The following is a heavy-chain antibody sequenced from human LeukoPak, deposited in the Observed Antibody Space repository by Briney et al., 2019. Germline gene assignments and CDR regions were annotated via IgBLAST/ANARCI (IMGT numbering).Heavy chain of an antibody. J-gene: IGHJ3*02. CDR1: GFTFSSYA. CDR2: IAGRGNNI. V-gene: IGHV3-48*04. CDR3: ARDRIFAFDI. Sequence: GGSLRLSCAASGFTFSSYAMSWVRQAPGKGLEWISYIAGRGNNIHYADSVKGRFTISRDNTKNSLYLQMNSLRAEDTAVYYCARDRIFAFDIWGQGTMVTVSS. D-gene: IGHD1-14*01.